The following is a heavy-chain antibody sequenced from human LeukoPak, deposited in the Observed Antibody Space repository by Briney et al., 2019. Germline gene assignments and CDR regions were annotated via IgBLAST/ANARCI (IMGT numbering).Heavy chain of an antibody. CDR1: GASISSYF. CDR2: IYDSGST. D-gene: IGHD2-8*01. V-gene: IGHV4-59*08. Sequence: PSETLSLTCTVPGASISSYFWSWIRQPPGKGLEWIGYIYDSGSTNYNPSLKSRVTISLDTSKNHFSLKLSSVTAADTALYYCARQMYLGGMDVWGQGTTVTVSS. CDR3: ARQMYLGGMDV. J-gene: IGHJ6*02.